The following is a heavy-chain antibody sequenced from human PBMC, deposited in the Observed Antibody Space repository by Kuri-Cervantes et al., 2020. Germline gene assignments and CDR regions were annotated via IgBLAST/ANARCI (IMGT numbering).Heavy chain of an antibody. CDR3: ASTVLLWFVDKNVGDFDI. CDR1: GGSISSGGYS. V-gene: IGHV4-30-2*01. CDR2: IYHSGST. Sequence: TLALTCAVAGGSISSGGYSWSLIRQPPGKGLEWIGYIYHSGSTYYNPSLKSRVTLSVDRSKNQFSLKLSSVTAADTAVYYCASTVLLWFVDKNVGDFDIWGQGTMVTVSS. D-gene: IGHD3-10*01. J-gene: IGHJ3*02.